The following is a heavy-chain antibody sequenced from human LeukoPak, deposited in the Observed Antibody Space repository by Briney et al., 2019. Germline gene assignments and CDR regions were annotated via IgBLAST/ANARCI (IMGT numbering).Heavy chain of an antibody. CDR3: AKDGYGGYCSGGSRRTNFDY. CDR1: GFTFSSYA. V-gene: IGHV3-23*01. Sequence: PGGSLRLSCAASGFTFSSYAMSWVRQAPGKGLEWVSAISGSGGSTYYADSVKGRFTISRDNSKNTLYLQMNSLRAEDTAVYYCAKDGYGGYCSGGSRRTNFDYWGQGTLVTVSS. D-gene: IGHD2-15*01. CDR2: ISGSGGST. J-gene: IGHJ4*02.